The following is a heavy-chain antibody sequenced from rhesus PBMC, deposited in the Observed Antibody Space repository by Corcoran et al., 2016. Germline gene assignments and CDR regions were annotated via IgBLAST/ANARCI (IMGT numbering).Heavy chain of an antibody. CDR2: IYGIGGRP. CDR1: GGSISSRY. J-gene: IGHJ4*01. V-gene: IGHV4-169*01. Sequence: QLQPQESGPGLVKPSETLSVTCAVSGGSISSRYWSWIRLAPGKGLEGIGVIYGIGGRPKYSPSLKSRVTLSGDTSKYQLSLKLSSVTAADTAVYYCAKSLRNYYFDYWGQGVLVTVSS. CDR3: AKSLRNYYFDY. D-gene: IGHD1-1*01.